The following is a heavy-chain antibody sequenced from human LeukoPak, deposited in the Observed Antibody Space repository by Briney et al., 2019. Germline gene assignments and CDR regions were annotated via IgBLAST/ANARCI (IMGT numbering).Heavy chain of an antibody. D-gene: IGHD5-18*01. V-gene: IGHV3-21*01. CDR1: GFTFSSYS. J-gene: IGHJ4*02. CDR2: ISSSSSYI. CDR3: ARSVQLWSLYYFDY. Sequence: GGSLRLSCAASGFTFSSYSMKWVRQAPGKGLGWVSSISSSSSYIYYADSVKGRFTISRDNAKNSLYLQMNSLRAEDTAVYYCARSVQLWSLYYFDYWGQGTLVTVSS.